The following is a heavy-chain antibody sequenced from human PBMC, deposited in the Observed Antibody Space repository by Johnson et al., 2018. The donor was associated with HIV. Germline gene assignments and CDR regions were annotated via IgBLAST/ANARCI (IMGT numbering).Heavy chain of an antibody. CDR3: ARDDRPDGFDI. CDR2: INAGGDT. J-gene: IGHJ3*02. CDR1: GIIVTGNF. V-gene: IGHV3-66*01. D-gene: IGHD1-14*01. Sequence: EKLVGSGGGLVQPGGSLRLSCAASGIIVTGNFMSWVRQAPGKGLEWVSVINAGGDTYYADSVKGRFTISRDRSKNTVSLQMNSLRVEDTAVYYCARDDRPDGFDIWGQGTMVTVSS.